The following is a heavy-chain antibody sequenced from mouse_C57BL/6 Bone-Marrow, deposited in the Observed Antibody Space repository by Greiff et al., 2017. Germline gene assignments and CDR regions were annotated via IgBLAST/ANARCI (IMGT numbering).Heavy chain of an antibody. CDR1: GFSLTSYG. D-gene: IGHD2-1*01. V-gene: IGHV2-2*01. CDR3: ARKGGNYDYFDY. CDR2: IWSGGST. J-gene: IGHJ2*01. Sequence: VKLVESGPGLVQPSQSLSITCTVSGFSLTSYGVHWVRQSPGKGLEWLGVIWSGGSTDYNAAFISRLSISKDNSKSQVFFKMNSLQADDTAIYYCARKGGNYDYFDYWGQGTTLTVSS.